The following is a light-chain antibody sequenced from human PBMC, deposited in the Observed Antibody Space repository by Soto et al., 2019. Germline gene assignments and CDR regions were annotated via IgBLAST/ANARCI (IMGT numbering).Light chain of an antibody. J-gene: IGKJ1*01. CDR3: QQYNDWPPT. CDR1: QSVRSN. CDR2: GAS. V-gene: IGKV3-15*01. Sequence: EIVMTKSPATLSASPGEIATLSCRASQSVRSNLAWYQQKPGKTPRLLIYGASTRATGIPARFSGSGSGTEFTLSIGSLQSEDFAVYYCQQYNDWPPTFGQGTKVEIK.